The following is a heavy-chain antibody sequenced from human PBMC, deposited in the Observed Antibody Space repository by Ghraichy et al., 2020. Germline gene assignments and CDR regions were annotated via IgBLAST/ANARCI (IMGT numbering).Heavy chain of an antibody. J-gene: IGHJ4*02. CDR2: ISGSGGNT. CDR3: AKGSHFDN. CDR1: GFTFSNFA. V-gene: IGHV3-23*01. Sequence: LSLTCAASGFTFSNFAMSWVRQAPGKGLEWVSAISGSGGNTYYADSVKGRFTISRDNSKNTLYLQMNSLRAEDTAVYYCAKGSHFDNWGQGTLVTVSS.